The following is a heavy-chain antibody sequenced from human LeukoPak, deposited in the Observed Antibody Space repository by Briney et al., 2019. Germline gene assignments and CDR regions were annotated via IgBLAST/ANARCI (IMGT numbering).Heavy chain of an antibody. J-gene: IGHJ6*04. CDR3: AGHYYYYYGMDV. CDR1: GFTFSSYA. Sequence: GGSLRLSCAASGFTFSSYAMHWVRQAPGKGLEWVAVISYDGSNKYYADSVKGRFTISRDNSKNTLCLQMNSLRAEDTAVYYCAGHYYYYYGMDVWGKGTTVTVSS. V-gene: IGHV3-30*04. CDR2: ISYDGSNK.